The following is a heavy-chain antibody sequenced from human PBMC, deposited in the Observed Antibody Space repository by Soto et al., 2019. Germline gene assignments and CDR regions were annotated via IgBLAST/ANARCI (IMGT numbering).Heavy chain of an antibody. CDR2: ISSSSTI. Sequence: GGSLRLSCAASGFTFSSYSMNWVRQAPGKGLEWVSYISSSSTIYYADSVKGRFTISRDNAKNSLYLQMNSLRAEDTAVYYCATLLQPGRSYYFDYWGQGTLVTVSS. V-gene: IGHV3-48*01. J-gene: IGHJ4*02. CDR1: GFTFSSYS. CDR3: ATLLQPGRSYYFDY.